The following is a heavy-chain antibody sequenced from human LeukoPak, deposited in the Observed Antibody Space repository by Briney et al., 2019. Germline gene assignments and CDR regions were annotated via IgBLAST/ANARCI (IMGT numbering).Heavy chain of an antibody. J-gene: IGHJ4*02. CDR1: GFTLSSFA. D-gene: IGHD1-14*01. CDR3: VPGGLRHFEY. V-gene: IGHV3-23*01. CDR2: ISGAGDTT. Sequence: GGSLRLSCAASGFTLSSFAMSWVRQAPGKGLEWVSSISGAGDTTYYTNSVKGRFTISRDTSKNTLYLQMNRLRVEDTAVYYWVPGGLRHFEYWGRGTLVTISS.